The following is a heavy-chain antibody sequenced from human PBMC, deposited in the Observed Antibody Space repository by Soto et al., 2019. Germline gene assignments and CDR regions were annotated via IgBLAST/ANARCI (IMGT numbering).Heavy chain of an antibody. V-gene: IGHV2-5*02. CDR3: AHIQPLLYPAGNYYFDY. CDR1: GFSLSTSGVG. CDR2: IYWDDDK. Sequence: QITLKESGPTLVNPTQTLTLTCTFSGFSLSTSGVGVGWIRQPPGKALEWLAFIYWDDDKRYRPSLKSRLTITKDTSKHQVVLTMSNTDPVDTATSYCAHIQPLLYPAGNYYFDYWGQGTLVTVSS. D-gene: IGHD2-2*02. J-gene: IGHJ4*02.